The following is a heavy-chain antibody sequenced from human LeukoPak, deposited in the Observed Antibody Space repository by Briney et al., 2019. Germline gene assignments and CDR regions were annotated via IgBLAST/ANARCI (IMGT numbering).Heavy chain of an antibody. CDR3: ARPTGTTFNYYYGMDV. CDR2: IIPIFGTA. CDR1: GGTFSSYA. J-gene: IGHJ6*02. Sequence: SVTVSCTASGGTFSSYAISWVRQAPGQGLEWMGGIIPIFGTANYAQKFQGRVTITADESTSTAYMELSSMRSEETAVYYCARPTGTTFNYYYGMDVWGQGTTVTVSS. V-gene: IGHV1-69*13. D-gene: IGHD1-1*01.